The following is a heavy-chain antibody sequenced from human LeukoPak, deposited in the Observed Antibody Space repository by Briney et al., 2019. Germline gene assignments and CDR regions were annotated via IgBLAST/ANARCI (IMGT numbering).Heavy chain of an antibody. V-gene: IGHV1-2*02. J-gene: IGHJ3*02. CDR1: GYTFTGYY. CDR2: INPNSGGT. D-gene: IGHD4-17*01. CDR3: ARDKGLTVSDAFDI. Sequence: ASVKVSCKASGYTFTGYYMHWVRQAPGQGLEWMGWINPNSGGTNYAQKFQGRVTMTRDMSTSTAYMELRSLRSDDTAVYYCARDKGLTVSDAFDIWGQGTMVTVSS.